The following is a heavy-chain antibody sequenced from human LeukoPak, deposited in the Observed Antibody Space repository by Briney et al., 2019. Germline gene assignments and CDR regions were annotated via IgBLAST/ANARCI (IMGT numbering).Heavy chain of an antibody. D-gene: IGHD5-12*01. Sequence: GGSLRLSCTASGFTFSDYDIHWVRQATGKGLEWVSAIDTAGDTYYADSVKGRFTISRENAKNSLYLQMNSLRAGDTAVYYCARVRKYSGYYSWYFDLWGRGTLVTVSS. CDR2: IDTAGDT. CDR3: ARVRKYSGYYSWYFDL. CDR1: GFTFSDYD. V-gene: IGHV3-13*01. J-gene: IGHJ2*01.